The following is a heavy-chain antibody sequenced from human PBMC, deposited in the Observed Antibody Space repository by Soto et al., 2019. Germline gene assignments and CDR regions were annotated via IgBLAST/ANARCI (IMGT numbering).Heavy chain of an antibody. CDR1: GFTFSAFS. J-gene: IGHJ4*02. Sequence: GGSLRLSCAGSGFTFSAFSMNWVRQAPGKGLEWISYIIGSSSTIYYADSVKGRFSISRDNAKNSVYLQMNSLRHEDTAVYYCARDYLVVPHRVIDYWGQGTLVTVSS. V-gene: IGHV3-48*02. CDR3: ARDYLVVPHRVIDY. D-gene: IGHD2-2*01. CDR2: IIGSSSTI.